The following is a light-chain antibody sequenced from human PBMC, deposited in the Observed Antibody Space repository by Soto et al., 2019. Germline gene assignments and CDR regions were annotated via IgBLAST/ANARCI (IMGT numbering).Light chain of an antibody. CDR2: EDF. Sequence: QSALTQPASVSGSPGQSITISCTGTSSDVGNYTLVSWYQHHPGKAPKLLIFEDFKRPSVLSHRFAGYNSGNAASLTISGLQTEDEAYYYCCSDARINAVVFGGGTKLTVL. J-gene: IGLJ3*02. V-gene: IGLV2-23*01. CDR1: SSDVGNYTL. CDR3: CSDARINAVV.